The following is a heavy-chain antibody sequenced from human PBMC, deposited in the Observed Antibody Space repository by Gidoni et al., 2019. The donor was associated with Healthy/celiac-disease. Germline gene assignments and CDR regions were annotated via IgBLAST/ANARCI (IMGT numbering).Heavy chain of an antibody. CDR1: GFTFSSYA. Sequence: EVQLLASGGGLVQTGGSLRLSCAASGFTFSSYAMSWVRPAPGKVLEWVSAISGIGGSTYYADSVKGRFTISRDNSKNTLYLKMNSLRAEDTAVYYCAKGDIVVVPAAKRSVDYWGQGTLVTVSS. D-gene: IGHD2-2*01. J-gene: IGHJ4*02. V-gene: IGHV3-23*01. CDR2: ISGIGGST. CDR3: AKGDIVVVPAAKRSVDY.